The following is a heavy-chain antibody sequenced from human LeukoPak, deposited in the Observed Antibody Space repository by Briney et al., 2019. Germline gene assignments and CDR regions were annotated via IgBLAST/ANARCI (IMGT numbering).Heavy chain of an antibody. V-gene: IGHV1-69*13. CDR3: AVRGSSSWYRAPFDY. CDR1: GGTFSSYA. Sequence: SVKVSCKASGGTFSSYAISWVRQAPGQGLEWMGGIIPIFGTANYAQKFQGRVTITADESTSTAYMELGSLRSEDTAVYYCAVRGSSSWYRAPFDYWGRGTLVTVSS. CDR2: IIPIFGTA. D-gene: IGHD6-13*01. J-gene: IGHJ4*02.